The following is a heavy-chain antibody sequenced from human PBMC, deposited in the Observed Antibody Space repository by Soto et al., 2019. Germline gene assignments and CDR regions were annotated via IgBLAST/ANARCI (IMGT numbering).Heavy chain of an antibody. CDR3: ARDYRYSSSLIKGFV. J-gene: IGHJ4*02. CDR1: GFTFSSYA. D-gene: IGHD6-6*01. Sequence: PGGSLRLSCAASGFTFSSYAMHWVRQAPGKGLEWVAVISYDGSNKYYADSVKGRFTISRDNSKNTLYLQMNSLRVEDTAVYYCARDYRYSSSLIKGFVWGQGTLVTVSS. CDR2: ISYDGSNK. V-gene: IGHV3-30-3*01.